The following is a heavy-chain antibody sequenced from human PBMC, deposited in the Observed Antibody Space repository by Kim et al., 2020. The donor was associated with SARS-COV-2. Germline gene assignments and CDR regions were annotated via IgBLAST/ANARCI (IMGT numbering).Heavy chain of an antibody. V-gene: IGHV4-31*03. D-gene: IGHD3-3*01. Sequence: SETLSLTCTVSGGSISSGGYYWSWIRQHPGKGLEWIGYIYYSGSTYYNPSLKSRVTISVDTSKNQFSLKLSSVTAADTAVYYCATGIVTLNYDFWSGYIPGGPYYYGMDVWGQGTTVTVSS. CDR2: IYYSGST. CDR1: GGSISSGGYY. CDR3: ATGIVTLNYDFWSGYIPGGPYYYGMDV. J-gene: IGHJ6*02.